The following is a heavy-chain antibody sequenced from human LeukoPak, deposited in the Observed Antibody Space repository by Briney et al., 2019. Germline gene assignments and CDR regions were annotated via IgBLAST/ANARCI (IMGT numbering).Heavy chain of an antibody. V-gene: IGHV3-74*01. CDR3: AREWELLSPIGY. CDR1: GFTFSNYW. CDR2: INSDGINT. D-gene: IGHD1-26*01. Sequence: GGSLRLSCAASGFTFSNYWMHWVRQAPGKGLVWVSRINSDGINTSYADSVKGRFTISRDNAKNSLYLQMKSLRAEDTAVYYCAREWELLSPIGYWGQGTLVTVSS. J-gene: IGHJ4*02.